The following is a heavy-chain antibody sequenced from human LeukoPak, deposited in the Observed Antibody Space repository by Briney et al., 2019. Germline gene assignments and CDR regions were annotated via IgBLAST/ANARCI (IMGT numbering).Heavy chain of an antibody. CDR2: INPSGGST. J-gene: IGHJ4*02. CDR1: GGTFSSYV. CDR3: ARLTNPDY. Sequence: ASVKVSCKASGGTFSSYVINWVRQAPGQGLEWMGIINPSGGSTSYAQKFQGRVTMTRDMSTSTVYMELSSLRSEDTAVYYCARLTNPDYWGQGTLVTVSS. D-gene: IGHD1/OR15-1a*01. V-gene: IGHV1-46*01.